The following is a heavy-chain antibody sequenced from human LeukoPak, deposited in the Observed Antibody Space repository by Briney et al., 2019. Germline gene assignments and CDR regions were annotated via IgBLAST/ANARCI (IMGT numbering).Heavy chain of an antibody. CDR2: ISGSGGST. CDR1: GFTFSSYA. CDR3: AKVGYYYDSSGYYPPDY. D-gene: IGHD3-22*01. V-gene: IGHV3-23*01. Sequence: TGGSLRLSCAASGFTFSSYAMSWVRQAPGKGLEWVSAISGSGGSTHYADSVKGRFTISRDNSKNTLYLQMNSLRAEDTAVYYCAKVGYYYDSSGYYPPDYWGQGTLVTVSS. J-gene: IGHJ4*02.